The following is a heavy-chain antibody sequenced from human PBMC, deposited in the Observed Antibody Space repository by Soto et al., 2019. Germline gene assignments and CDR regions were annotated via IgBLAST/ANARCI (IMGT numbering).Heavy chain of an antibody. CDR3: ARAMRYCSSTSCYHYGMAV. CDR1: GGSFSGYY. CDR2: INHSGST. J-gene: IGHJ6*02. D-gene: IGHD2-2*01. Sequence: SETLSLTCAVYGGSFSGYYWSWIRQPPGKGLEWIGEINHSGSTNYNPSLKSRVTISVDTSKNQFSLKLSSVTAADTAVYYCARAMRYCSSTSCYHYGMAVWGQGTTVTVSS. V-gene: IGHV4-34*01.